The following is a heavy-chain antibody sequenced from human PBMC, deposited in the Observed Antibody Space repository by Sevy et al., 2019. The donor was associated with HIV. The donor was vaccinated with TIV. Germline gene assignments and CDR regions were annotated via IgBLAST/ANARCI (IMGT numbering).Heavy chain of an antibody. CDR1: GFTSGSFY. J-gene: IGHJ4*02. CDR3: AIGSAGTAQH. V-gene: IGHV3-74*01. CDR2: INSDGAVS. Sequence: GGSLRLSCAASGFTSGSFYMHWVRQTPKKGLVWVSNINSDGAVSNYADSVKGRFIVSRDNAKNTQHLQMTSLGAEDTAVYYCAIGSAGTAQHWGQGILVTVSS. D-gene: IGHD6-19*01.